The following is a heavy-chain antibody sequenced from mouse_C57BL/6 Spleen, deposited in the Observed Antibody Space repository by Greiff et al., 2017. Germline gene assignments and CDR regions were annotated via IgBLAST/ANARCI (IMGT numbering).Heavy chain of an antibody. D-gene: IGHD1-1*01. CDR3: ARGELLRKAHYAMDY. J-gene: IGHJ4*01. CDR1: GYTFTDYN. CDR2: INPNNGGT. V-gene: IGHV1-18*01. Sequence: EVQLQESGPELVKPGASVKIPCKASGYTFTDYNMDWVKQSHGKSLEWIGDINPNNGGTIYNQKFKGKATLTVDKSSSTAYMELRSLTSEDTAVYYCARGELLRKAHYAMDYWGQGTSVTVSS.